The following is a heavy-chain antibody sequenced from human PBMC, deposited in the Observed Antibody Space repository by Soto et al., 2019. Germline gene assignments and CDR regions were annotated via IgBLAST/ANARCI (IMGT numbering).Heavy chain of an antibody. Sequence: ASVKVSCKASGYTFTSYGISWVRQAPGQGLEWMGWISAYNGNTNYAQKLQGRVTMTTDTSTSTAYMELRSLRSDDTAVYYCARDDGGHPLYGMDVWGQGTTVTVSS. J-gene: IGHJ6*02. CDR3: ARDDGGHPLYGMDV. D-gene: IGHD6-25*01. CDR1: GYTFTSYG. CDR2: ISAYNGNT. V-gene: IGHV1-18*01.